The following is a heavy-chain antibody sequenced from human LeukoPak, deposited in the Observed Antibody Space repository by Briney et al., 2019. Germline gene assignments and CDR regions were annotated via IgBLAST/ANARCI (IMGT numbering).Heavy chain of an antibody. D-gene: IGHD6-6*01. CDR3: ARYDSSIAARPSDY. Sequence: ASVKVSCKASGYTFTSYDINWVRQATGQGLEWMGWISAYNGNTNYAQKLQGRVTMTTDTSTSTAYMELRSLRSDDTAVYYCARYDSSIAARPSDYWGQGTLVTVSS. V-gene: IGHV1-18*01. CDR1: GYTFTSYD. J-gene: IGHJ4*02. CDR2: ISAYNGNT.